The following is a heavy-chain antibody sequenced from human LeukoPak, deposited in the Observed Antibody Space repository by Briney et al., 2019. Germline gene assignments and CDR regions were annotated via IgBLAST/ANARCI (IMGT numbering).Heavy chain of an antibody. CDR3: ARAFSSSSSGFDY. CDR1: GFTFSSYS. J-gene: IGHJ4*02. CDR2: ISSSSSYI. Sequence: PGGSLRLSCAASGFTFSSYSMNWVRQAPGKGLEWVSSISSSSSYIYYADSVKGRFTISRDNAMNSLYLQMNSLRAEDTAVYYCARAFSSSSSGFDYWGQGTLVTVSS. D-gene: IGHD6-6*01. V-gene: IGHV3-21*01.